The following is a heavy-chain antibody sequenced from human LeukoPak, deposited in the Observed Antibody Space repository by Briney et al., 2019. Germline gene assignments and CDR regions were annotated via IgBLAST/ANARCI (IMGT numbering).Heavy chain of an antibody. CDR1: GGSISGYY. CDR3: ARRGEFMYYDFWSGYLDAFDI. J-gene: IGHJ3*02. CDR2: VYYNGNT. D-gene: IGHD3-3*01. V-gene: IGHV4-59*08. Sequence: SETLSLTCTVSGGSISGYYWTWIRQPPGKGLDWIGFVYYNGNTRYNPSLKSRVTISVDTSENQFSLKLSSVTAADTAVYYCARRGEFMYYDFWSGYLDAFDIWGQGTMVTVSS.